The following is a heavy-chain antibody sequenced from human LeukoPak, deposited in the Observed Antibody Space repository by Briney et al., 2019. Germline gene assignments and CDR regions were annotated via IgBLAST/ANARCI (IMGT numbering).Heavy chain of an antibody. J-gene: IGHJ6*02. V-gene: IGHV4-59*01. CDR3: ARDGFYYGYGPYYYGMDV. Sequence: SETLSLTCTVSGGSISSYYWSWIQQPPGKGLEWIGYIYYSGSTNYNPSLKSRATISVDTSKNQFSLKLSSVTAADTAVYYCARDGFYYGYGPYYYGMDVWGQGTTVTVSS. CDR1: GGSISSYY. CDR2: IYYSGST. D-gene: IGHD3-10*01.